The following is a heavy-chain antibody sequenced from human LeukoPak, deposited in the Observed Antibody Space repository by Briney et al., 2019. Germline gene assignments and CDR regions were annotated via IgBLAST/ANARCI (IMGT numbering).Heavy chain of an antibody. CDR2: ISGSTLEI. J-gene: IGHJ4*02. V-gene: IGHV3-23*01. D-gene: IGHD5-24*01. CDR1: GFSVSTTY. Sequence: GGSLRLSCAVSGFSVSTTYMSWVRQAPGKGLEWVSGISGSTLEIHYADSVKGRFTIPRDNSKNTLYLQMNGLRAEDTATYYCAKRTRDGYNTPIDDWGQGTLVTVSS. CDR3: AKRTRDGYNTPIDD.